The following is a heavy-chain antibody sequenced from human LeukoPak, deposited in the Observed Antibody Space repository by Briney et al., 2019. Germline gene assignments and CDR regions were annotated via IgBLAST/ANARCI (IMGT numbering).Heavy chain of an antibody. CDR2: INHSGGT. Sequence: PSETLSLTCAVYGGSFSGYYWSWIRQPPGKGLEWIGEINHSGGTNYNPSLKSRVTISVDTSKNQFSLLLNSVTPEDTAVYYCARGRMSAFDIWDQGTLVTV. CDR1: GGSFSGYY. CDR3: ARGRMSAFDI. V-gene: IGHV4-34*01. J-gene: IGHJ3*02.